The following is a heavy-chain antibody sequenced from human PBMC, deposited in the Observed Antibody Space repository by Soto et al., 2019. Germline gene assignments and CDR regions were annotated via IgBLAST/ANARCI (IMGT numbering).Heavy chain of an antibody. J-gene: IGHJ6*02. CDR2: IFYSDST. Sequence: SETLSLTCTVSGGSISNCYWSWIRQPPGRGLEWIGHIFYSDSTNYNPALKIPATITVDKSKNQYSLKLSSVTAADTAVYYCAREPTGGGQPTQLYYYYGMDVWGQGTTVTVSS. D-gene: IGHD1-1*01. CDR1: GGSISNCY. V-gene: IGHV4-59*12. CDR3: AREPTGGGQPTQLYYYYGMDV.